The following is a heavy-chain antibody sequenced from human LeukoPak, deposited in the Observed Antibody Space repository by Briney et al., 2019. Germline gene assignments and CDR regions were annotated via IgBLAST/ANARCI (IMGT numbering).Heavy chain of an antibody. CDR1: GFIFNNYG. CDR2: IRNDGGGT. CDR3: AKGSSGYFFDL. J-gene: IGHJ4*02. Sequence: GGSLRLSCAASGFIFNNYGLVWVRQAPGKGLEWVSAIRNDGGGTTYADFVKGRFSVSRDNSKNTLFLQMNSLRAEDTALYYCAKGSSGYFFDLWGQGTLVTVSS. D-gene: IGHD3-22*01. V-gene: IGHV3-23*01.